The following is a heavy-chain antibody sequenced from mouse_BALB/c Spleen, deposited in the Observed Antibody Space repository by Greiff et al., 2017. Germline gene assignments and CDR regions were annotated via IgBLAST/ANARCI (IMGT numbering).Heavy chain of an antibody. CDR1: GFTFSDYY. Sequence: EVKLVESGGGLVKPGGSLKLSCAASGFTFSDYYMYWVRQTPEKRLEWVATISDGGSYTYYPDSVKGRFTISRDNAKNNLYLQMSSLKSEDTAMYYCARDNGNYGYYAMDYWGQGTSVTVSS. V-gene: IGHV5-4*02. CDR3: ARDNGNYGYYAMDY. D-gene: IGHD2-1*01. J-gene: IGHJ4*01. CDR2: ISDGGSYT.